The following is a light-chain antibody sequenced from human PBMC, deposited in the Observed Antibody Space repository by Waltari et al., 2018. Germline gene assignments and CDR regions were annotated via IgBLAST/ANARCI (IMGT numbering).Light chain of an antibody. CDR1: PRLSSTY. Sequence: VLTQSPGTLSLSPGERATLSCRASPRLSSTYLAWYQQKPGQDPRLLIYGASSRATGIPNSFSGSGSETEFTLTISRLEPYDFAVYYCQQYATSPVSFGVGTKVETK. CDR3: QQYATSPVS. J-gene: IGKJ4*01. CDR2: GAS. V-gene: IGKV3-20*01.